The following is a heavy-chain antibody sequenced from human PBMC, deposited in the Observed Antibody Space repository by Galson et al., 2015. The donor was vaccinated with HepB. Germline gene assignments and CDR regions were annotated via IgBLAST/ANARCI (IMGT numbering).Heavy chain of an antibody. D-gene: IGHD3-10*01. Sequence: TLSLTCAVSGGSINSFYWSWIRQPPGKGLEWIGYIYYSGSTNYNPSLKSRVTISVDTSKNQFSLKLTSVTAADTAVYYCASVGTPETFYSGSGTGREAFDPWGQGTLVIISS. J-gene: IGHJ5*02. V-gene: IGHV4-59*01. CDR3: ASVGTPETFYSGSGTGREAFDP. CDR1: GGSINSFY. CDR2: IYYSGST.